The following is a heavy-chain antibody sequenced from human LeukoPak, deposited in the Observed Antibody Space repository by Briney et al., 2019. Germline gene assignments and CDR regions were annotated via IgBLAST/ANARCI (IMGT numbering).Heavy chain of an antibody. CDR2: IVVGSGNR. CDR3: AADLSGATIPDY. V-gene: IGHV1-58*02. D-gene: IGHD1-26*01. Sequence: SVKVSCKASGFTFTSSAMQSVRHARGQRLEWIGWIVVGSGNRNYAQKFQERVTITRDMSTSTAYMELSSLRCEDTAVYYCAADLSGATIPDYWGQGTLVTVSS. CDR1: GFTFTSSA. J-gene: IGHJ4*02.